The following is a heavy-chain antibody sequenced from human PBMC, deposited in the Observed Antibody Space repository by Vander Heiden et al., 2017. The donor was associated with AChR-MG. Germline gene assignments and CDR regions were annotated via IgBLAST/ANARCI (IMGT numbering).Heavy chain of an antibody. Sequence: VHLVQSRAQGKRPREPLRISCEGPGYTFTSYWIGWVRQVPGKGLEWMGMINPVYGTARYGQSFQGQVTITADESISTAYLELSSLKSEDTAVYYCARENLPMQEGFDIWGQGTMVTVSS. J-gene: IGHJ3*02. V-gene: IGHV5-51*01. CDR1: GYTFTSYW. CDR3: ARENLPMQEGFDI. CDR2: INPVYGTA.